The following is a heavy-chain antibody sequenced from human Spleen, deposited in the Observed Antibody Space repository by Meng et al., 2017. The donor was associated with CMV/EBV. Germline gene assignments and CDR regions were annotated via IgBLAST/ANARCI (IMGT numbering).Heavy chain of an antibody. CDR2: ISGSGGST. Sequence: GGSLRLSCAASGFIFSSYSMNWVRQAPGKGLEWVSAISGSGGSTYYADSVKGRFTVSRDNAKNTVFLQMNSLRVEDTAVYYCVKDGGYDFAFDVWGHGTMVTVSS. CDR3: VKDGGYDFAFDV. CDR1: GFIFSSYS. J-gene: IGHJ3*01. D-gene: IGHD5-12*01. V-gene: IGHV3-23*01.